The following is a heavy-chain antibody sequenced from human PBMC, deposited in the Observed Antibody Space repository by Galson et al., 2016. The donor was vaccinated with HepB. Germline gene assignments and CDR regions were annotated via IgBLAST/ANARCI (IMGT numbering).Heavy chain of an antibody. D-gene: IGHD3-22*01. CDR1: GGTLSSYP. CDR2: IVPIVGLE. V-gene: IGHV1-69*02. CDR3: ARPRAASDSSGFYFDP. J-gene: IGHJ4*02. Sequence: SVKVSCKASGGTLSSYPISWLRQAPGQGLEWMGRIVPIVGLENYAQKFQGRVTLTADKSTNTAYMELNSLTSEDTDVYYCARPRAASDSSGFYFDPWGQGTLVTVSP.